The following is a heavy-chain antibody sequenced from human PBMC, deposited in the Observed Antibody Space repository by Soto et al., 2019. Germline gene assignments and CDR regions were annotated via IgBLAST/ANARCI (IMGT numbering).Heavy chain of an antibody. CDR1: GSTLRNYA. D-gene: IGHD1-20*01. CDR2: ISANDVGA. Sequence: QTGGSLRLSCEASGSTLRNYAMTWVRQAPGKGLEWVSLISANDVGAYYAESVKTRFTISTDQSRNTVYLQMDSLRADDTAIYYCAKAKNDYNWDNRPPFDYWGQGTLVTVSS. CDR3: AKAKNDYNWDNRPPFDY. V-gene: IGHV3-23*01. J-gene: IGHJ4*02.